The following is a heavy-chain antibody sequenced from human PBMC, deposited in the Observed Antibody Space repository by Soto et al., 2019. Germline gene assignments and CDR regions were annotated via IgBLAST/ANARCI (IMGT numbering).Heavy chain of an antibody. CDR2: MNPNSGNT. Sequence: ASVKVSCKASGYTFTSYDINWVRQATGQGLEWMGWMNPNSGNTGYAQKFQGRVTMTRNTSISTAYMELSSLRSEDTAVYYCARAGVWNYDYIWGSYSDYWGPGTLVTVSS. D-gene: IGHD3-16*01. CDR1: GYTFTSYD. V-gene: IGHV1-8*01. CDR3: ARAGVWNYDYIWGSYSDY. J-gene: IGHJ4*02.